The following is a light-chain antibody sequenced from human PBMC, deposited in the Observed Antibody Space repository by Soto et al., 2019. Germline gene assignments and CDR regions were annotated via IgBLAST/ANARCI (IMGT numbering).Light chain of an antibody. V-gene: IGLV1-51*01. J-gene: IGLJ1*01. Sequence: QSVLTQPPSVSAAPGQRVTISCFGSGSNIGNNFVSWYQQFPGTSPKLLIYDNNKRPSGIPGRFSSSKSGTSATLDITGLQTGDEADYYCGTWDNSLDAYVFGAGTKVTVL. CDR1: GSNIGNNF. CDR2: DNN. CDR3: GTWDNSLDAYV.